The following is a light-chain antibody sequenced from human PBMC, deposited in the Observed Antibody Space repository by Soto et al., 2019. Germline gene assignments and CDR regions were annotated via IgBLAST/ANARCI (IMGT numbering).Light chain of an antibody. J-gene: IGKJ4*01. CDR1: QYINTR. Sequence: DIVLTLSPCTLSLSQGERATLSCRASQYINTRLAWYQHRPGQAPRLLIYQTSIRAAGIPARFSASGTGTDFTLTISDVQPEDFAVYYCQQYDSSPLTFGGGTKVDIK. V-gene: IGKV3-20*01. CDR2: QTS. CDR3: QQYDSSPLT.